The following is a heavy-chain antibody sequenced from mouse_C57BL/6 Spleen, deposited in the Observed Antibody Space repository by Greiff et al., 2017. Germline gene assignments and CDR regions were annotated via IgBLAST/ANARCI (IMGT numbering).Heavy chain of an antibody. J-gene: IGHJ3*01. D-gene: IGHD2-4*01. Sequence: EVQLQQSGPELVKPGASVKISCKASGYTFTDYYMNWVKQSHGKSLEWIGDINPNNGGTSYNQKFKGKATLTVDKSSSTAYMELRSLTSEDSAVYYCAPPFDYDYDGFAYWGQGTLVTVSA. CDR1: GYTFTDYY. V-gene: IGHV1-26*01. CDR2: INPNNGGT. CDR3: APPFDYDYDGFAY.